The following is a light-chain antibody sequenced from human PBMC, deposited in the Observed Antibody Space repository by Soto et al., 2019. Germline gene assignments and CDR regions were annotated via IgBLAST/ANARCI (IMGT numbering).Light chain of an antibody. CDR3: AAWDASLNGVV. Sequence: QSVLTQPPSASGTPGQRVTISCSGSSSNIGSNSVNWYQQLPGTAPKLLLYSSNQRPSGVPDRFSGSKSGTSASLAISGLQAEDVADYYCAAWDASLNGVVFGGGTKLTVL. J-gene: IGLJ2*01. CDR1: SSNIGSNS. V-gene: IGLV1-44*01. CDR2: SSN.